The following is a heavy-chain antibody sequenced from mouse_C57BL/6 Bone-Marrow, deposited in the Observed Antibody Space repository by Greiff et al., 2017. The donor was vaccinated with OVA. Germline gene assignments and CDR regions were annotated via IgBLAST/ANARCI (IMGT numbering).Heavy chain of an antibody. J-gene: IGHJ1*03. Sequence: EVQLQQSGPELVKPGASVKIPCKASGYTFTDYNMDWVKQSHGKSLEWIGDINPNNGGTIYNQKFKGKATLTVDKSSSTAYMELRSLTSEDTAFYYCARKRYYGSSPGYFDVWGTGTTVTVSS. CDR1: GYTFTDYN. CDR3: ARKRYYGSSPGYFDV. D-gene: IGHD1-1*01. CDR2: INPNNGGT. V-gene: IGHV1-18*01.